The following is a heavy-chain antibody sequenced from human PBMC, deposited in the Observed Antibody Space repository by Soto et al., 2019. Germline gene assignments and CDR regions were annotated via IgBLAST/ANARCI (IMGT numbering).Heavy chain of an antibody. CDR2: ISGGGGST. CDR3: AKDRRRATAMALDY. V-gene: IGHV3-23*01. J-gene: IGHJ4*02. CDR1: GFTFSTYA. Sequence: GGSLRLSCAASGFTFSTYAMSWVRQAPGKGLEWVSAISGGGGSTYYADSVKGRFTISRDNSKNTLYLQMNSLRAEDTAVYYCAKDRRRATAMALDYWGQGTLVTVSS. D-gene: IGHD5-18*01.